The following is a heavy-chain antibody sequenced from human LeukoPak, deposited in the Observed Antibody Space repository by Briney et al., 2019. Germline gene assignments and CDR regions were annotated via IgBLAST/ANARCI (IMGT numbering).Heavy chain of an antibody. J-gene: IGHJ4*02. CDR2: VYTSGGT. Sequence: SQTLSLTCTVSGGSISSSSYYWSWIRQPAGKGLEWIGRVYTSGGTDYNPSLKSRVTISVDTSKNQFSLKLGSVTAADTAVYYCARDLGDGFWSGYLNYWGQGTLVTVSS. CDR3: ARDLGDGFWSGYLNY. D-gene: IGHD3-3*01. CDR1: GGSISSSSYY. V-gene: IGHV4-61*02.